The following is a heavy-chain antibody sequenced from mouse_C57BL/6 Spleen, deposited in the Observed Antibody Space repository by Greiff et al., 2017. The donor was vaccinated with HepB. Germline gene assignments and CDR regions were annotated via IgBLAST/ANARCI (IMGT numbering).Heavy chain of an antibody. J-gene: IGHJ2*01. CDR3: ARGITTVALDY. CDR1: GYAFSSSW. D-gene: IGHD1-1*01. Sequence: QVQLQQSGPELVKPGASVKISCKASGYAFSSSWMNWVKQRPGKGLEWIGRIYPGDGDTNYNGKFKGKATLTADKSSSTAYMQLSSLTSEDSAVYFCARGITTVALDYWGQGTTLTVSS. CDR2: IYPGDGDT. V-gene: IGHV1-82*01.